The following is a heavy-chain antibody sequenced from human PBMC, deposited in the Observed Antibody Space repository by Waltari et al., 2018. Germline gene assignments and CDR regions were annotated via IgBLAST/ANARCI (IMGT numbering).Heavy chain of an antibody. J-gene: IGHJ3*02. CDR2: IYTSGST. CDR1: GGSISSYY. V-gene: IGHV4-4*07. Sequence: QVQLQESGPGLVTPSETLSLTCTVPGGSISSYYWSWIRQPDGQGLEWIGRIYTSGSTNYNPSLKSRVTMSVDTSKNQFSLKLSSVTAADTAVYYCARKKRGIWWELPTAVDAFDIWGQGTMVTVSS. CDR3: ARKKRGIWWELPTAVDAFDI. D-gene: IGHD1-26*01.